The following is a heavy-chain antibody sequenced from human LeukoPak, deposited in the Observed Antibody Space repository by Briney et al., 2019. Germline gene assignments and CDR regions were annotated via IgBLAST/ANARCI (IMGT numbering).Heavy chain of an antibody. V-gene: IGHV3-15*01. J-gene: IGHJ3*02. CDR1: GFTFSNAW. CDR2: IKSKTDGETT. Sequence: GGSLRLSCAVSGFTFSNAWMNWVRQAPGKGLEWVGRIKSKTDGETTDYAAPVKGRFTISRDDSKNTLYLQMNSLKTEDTAVYYCAKDRDCSGDNCWRAFDMWGRGTTVTVSS. CDR3: AKDRDCSGDNCWRAFDM. D-gene: IGHD2-15*01.